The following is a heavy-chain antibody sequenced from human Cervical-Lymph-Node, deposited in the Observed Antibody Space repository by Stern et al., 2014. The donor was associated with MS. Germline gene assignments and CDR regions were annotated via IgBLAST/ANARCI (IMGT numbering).Heavy chain of an antibody. Sequence: QVQLQESGPGLVKPSETLSLTCTVSGYSISSGYYWGWIRQPPGKGLEWIGSIYHSGSTYYTPSLKSHATISVARSKNQFSLKLSSVTAADTAVYYCARDGSGDIVAEWYYYYGMDVWGQGTTVTVSS. CDR1: GYSISSGYY. J-gene: IGHJ6*02. CDR3: ARDGSGDIVAEWYYYYGMDV. CDR2: IYHSGST. V-gene: IGHV4-38-2*02. D-gene: IGHD2-15*01.